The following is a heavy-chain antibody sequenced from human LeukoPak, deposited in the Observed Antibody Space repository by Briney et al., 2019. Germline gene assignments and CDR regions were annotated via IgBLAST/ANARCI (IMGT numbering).Heavy chain of an antibody. CDR1: GFTFSSYA. CDR2: ISGSGGST. D-gene: IGHD3-22*01. V-gene: IGHV3-23*01. CDR3: AKGRWGSSGYYGIFDY. Sequence: PGGSLRLSCAASGFTFSSYAMSWVRQAPGKGLEWVSAISGSGGSTYYADSVKGRFTISRDNSKNTLYLQMNSLRAEDTAVYYCAKGRWGSSGYYGIFDYWGQGTLVTVSS. J-gene: IGHJ4*02.